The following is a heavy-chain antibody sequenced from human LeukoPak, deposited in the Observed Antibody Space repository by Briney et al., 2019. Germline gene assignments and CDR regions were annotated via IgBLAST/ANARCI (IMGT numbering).Heavy chain of an antibody. V-gene: IGHV4-4*07. D-gene: IGHD3-9*01. CDR2: IYISGNT. CDR3: ARSTYDILTGYPTFDY. CDR1: GGSISIYY. J-gene: IGHJ4*02. Sequence: PSETLPLTCTVSGGSISIYYWSWIRQPAGRGVEWIGRIYISGNTHYNLSLKSRVTISVHTSKNPLSLKLRSVTAAATAVYFCARSTYDILTGYPTFDYWGQGTLVTVSS.